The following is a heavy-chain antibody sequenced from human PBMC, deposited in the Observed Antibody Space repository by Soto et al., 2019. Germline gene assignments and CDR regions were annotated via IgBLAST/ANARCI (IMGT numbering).Heavy chain of an antibody. CDR2: ISAYNGNT. V-gene: IGHV1-18*01. D-gene: IGHD6-13*01. CDR1: GYTFTSYG. CDR3: AREGYRIAAAGSFDES. Sequence: QVQLVQSGAEVKKPGASVKVSCKASGYTFTSYGISWVRQAPGQGLEWMGWISAYNGNTNYAQKLHGRVTMTTDTSTSTAYMELGSLRSDETAVYYCAREGYRIAAAGSFDESWGQGTLVTVSS. J-gene: IGHJ4*02.